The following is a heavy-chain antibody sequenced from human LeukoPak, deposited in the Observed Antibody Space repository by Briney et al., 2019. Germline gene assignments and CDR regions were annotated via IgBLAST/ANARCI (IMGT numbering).Heavy chain of an antibody. CDR1: GYTFTSYY. D-gene: IGHD6-19*01. V-gene: IGHV1-46*01. Sequence: ASVKVSCKASGYTFTSYYMHWVRHAPGQGLEWMGIINPSGGSTSYAQKFQGRVTMTRDTSTSTVYMELSSLRSEDTAVYYCARVSSGWYYFDYWGQGTLVTVSS. CDR2: INPSGGST. CDR3: ARVSSGWYYFDY. J-gene: IGHJ4*02.